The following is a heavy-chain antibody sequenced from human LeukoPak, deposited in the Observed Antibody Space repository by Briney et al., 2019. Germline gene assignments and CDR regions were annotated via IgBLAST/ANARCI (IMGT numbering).Heavy chain of an antibody. Sequence: GGSLRLSCAASGFTFSIYAMTWVRQAPGKGLEWVSAISASGGGAYYADSVKGRFTISRDNSKNTLYLQTNSLRAEDTAVYYCAKTSTGRIDIVVVVAATRVDYWGQGTLVTVSS. J-gene: IGHJ4*02. CDR3: AKTSTGRIDIVVVVAATRVDY. V-gene: IGHV3-23*01. D-gene: IGHD2-15*01. CDR1: GFTFSIYA. CDR2: ISASGGGA.